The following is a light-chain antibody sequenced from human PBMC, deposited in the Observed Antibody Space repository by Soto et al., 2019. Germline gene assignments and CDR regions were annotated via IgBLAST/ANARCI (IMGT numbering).Light chain of an antibody. V-gene: IGKV4-1*01. CDR1: QSILYSSNNKNY. CDR3: QHYYSTPRT. Sequence: DIVMTQSPDSLAVSLGERATINCKSSQSILYSSNNKNYLAWYQQKPGQPPKLLIYWASTRESGVPYRFSGSGSGTDFTLTISRLPAEDVAVYYCQHYYSTPRTFGQGTKLEIK. J-gene: IGKJ2*02. CDR2: WAS.